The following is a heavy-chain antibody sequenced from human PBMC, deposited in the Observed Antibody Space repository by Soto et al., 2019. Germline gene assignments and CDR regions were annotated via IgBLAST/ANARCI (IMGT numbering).Heavy chain of an antibody. D-gene: IGHD3-10*01. Sequence: SETLSLTCTVSGGSISSYYWSWIRQPPGKGLEWIGYIYYSGSTNYNPSLKSQVTISVDTSKNQFSLKLSSVTAADTAVYYCARGEFGELLWYWFDPWGQETLVTVS. CDR3: ARGEFGELLWYWFDP. CDR2: IYYSGST. V-gene: IGHV4-59*01. J-gene: IGHJ5*02. CDR1: GGSISSYY.